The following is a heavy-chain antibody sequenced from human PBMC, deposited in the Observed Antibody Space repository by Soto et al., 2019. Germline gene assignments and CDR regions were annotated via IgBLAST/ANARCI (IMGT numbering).Heavy chain of an antibody. CDR2: ISAYNGNT. J-gene: IGHJ4*02. CDR3: AKRWSNRFLEPRDYFDY. CDR1: GYSFGTSG. V-gene: IGHV1-18*01. Sequence: GASVKVSCKASGYSFGTSGISWVRQAPGQGLEWMGWISAYNGNTNYDQKLQDRATMTTDTSTNTAYLELNSLRAEDTAIYYCAKRWSNRFLEPRDYFDYWGQGTLVTVSS. D-gene: IGHD3-3*01.